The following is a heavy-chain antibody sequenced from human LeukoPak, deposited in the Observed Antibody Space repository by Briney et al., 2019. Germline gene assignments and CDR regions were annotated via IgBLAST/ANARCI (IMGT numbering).Heavy chain of an antibody. CDR3: ARGDYYGSPKVVAA. V-gene: IGHV1-2*02. Sequence: ASVKVSCKASGYTFTDYYINWVRQAPGQGLEWIGWINPNSGDTNYAQKFQDRVTMARDTSISTAYIELNFLRSDDTAVFYCARGDYYGSPKVVAAWGQGTLVTVSS. J-gene: IGHJ5*02. CDR2: INPNSGDT. D-gene: IGHD3-10*01. CDR1: GYTFTDYY.